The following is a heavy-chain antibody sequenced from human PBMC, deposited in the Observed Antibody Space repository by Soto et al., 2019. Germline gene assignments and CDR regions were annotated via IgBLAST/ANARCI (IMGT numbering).Heavy chain of an antibody. CDR1: GFTFSGSA. D-gene: IGHD5-18*01. J-gene: IGHJ4*02. CDR2: IRSKANSYAA. Sequence: EVQLVESWGGLVQPGGSLKLSCAASGFTFSGSAMHWVRQASGKGLEWVGRIRSKANSYAAAYAASVKGRFTISRDDSKNTAYLQMNSVKTEDTAVYYCTRPGSDTDYLGQGTLVTVSS. V-gene: IGHV3-73*02. CDR3: TRPGSDTDY.